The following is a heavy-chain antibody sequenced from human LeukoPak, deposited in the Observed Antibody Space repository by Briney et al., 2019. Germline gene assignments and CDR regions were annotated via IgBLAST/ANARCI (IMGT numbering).Heavy chain of an antibody. CDR3: ARGGGDDGSYFDY. J-gene: IGHJ4*02. Sequence: SETLSLTCTVSGGSISSYYWSWIRQPPGKGLEWIGYIYYSGSTNYNPSLKSRVTISVDTSKNQFSLKLSSVTAADTAVYYCARGGGDDGSYFDYWGQGTLVTVSS. V-gene: IGHV4-59*01. CDR2: IYYSGST. CDR1: GGSISSYY. D-gene: IGHD4-17*01.